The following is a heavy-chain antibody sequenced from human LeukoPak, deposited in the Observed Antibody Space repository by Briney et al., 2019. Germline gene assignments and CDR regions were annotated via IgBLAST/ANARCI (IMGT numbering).Heavy chain of an antibody. D-gene: IGHD2-15*01. CDR3: AKQLGYCSDGSCYFPY. CDR1: GFTFSSHA. CDR2: ISNNGGYT. Sequence: GGSLRLSCAASGFTFSSHAMSWVRQAPGKGLEWVSAISNNGGYTYYADSVQGRFTISRDNSKSTLCLQMNSLRAEDTAVYYCAKQLGYCSDGSCYFPYWGQGTLVTVSS. V-gene: IGHV3-23*01. J-gene: IGHJ4*02.